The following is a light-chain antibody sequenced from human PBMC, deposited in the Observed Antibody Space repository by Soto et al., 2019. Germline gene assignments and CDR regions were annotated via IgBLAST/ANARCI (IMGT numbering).Light chain of an antibody. J-gene: IGKJ2*01. CDR3: QHFGSSPPKYT. CDR2: DAS. V-gene: IGKV3-11*01. Sequence: EIVLSQSPATLSLSPGERATLSCRASQSVSSYLAWYQHIPGQAPRLLIYDASKRATGIPARFSGSGSGTDFTLTISSLEPEDFAVYYCQHFGSSPPKYTFGQGTKLEIK. CDR1: QSVSSY.